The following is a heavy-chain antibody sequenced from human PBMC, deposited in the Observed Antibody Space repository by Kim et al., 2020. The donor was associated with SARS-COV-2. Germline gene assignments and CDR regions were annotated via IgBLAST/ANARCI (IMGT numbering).Heavy chain of an antibody. Sequence: GGSLRLSCAVSGFTFSGSALHWVRQASGKGLEWVGHIRGRGSNYATAYAASVKARFTISRDDSKNKVYLQMNSLKAEDTAVYYCTTGYNYGDADFEYWGQGTLVTVSS. CDR2: IRGRGSNYAT. J-gene: IGHJ4*02. D-gene: IGHD5-18*01. V-gene: IGHV3-73*01. CDR3: TTGYNYGDADFEY. CDR1: GFTFSGSA.